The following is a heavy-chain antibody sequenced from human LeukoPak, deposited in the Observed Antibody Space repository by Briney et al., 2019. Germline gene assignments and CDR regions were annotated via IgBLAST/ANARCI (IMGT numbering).Heavy chain of an antibody. CDR1: GGSISSGGYY. V-gene: IGHV4-31*03. CDR2: IYYSGST. D-gene: IGHD2-2*01. CDR3: ARSTYQLLSQYNWFDP. Sequence: SETLSLTCTVSGGSISSGGYYWSWIRQHPGKGLEWIGYIYYSGSTYYNPSLKSRVTISVDTSKNQFSLKLSSVTAADTAVYYCARSTYQLLSQYNWFDPWGQGTLVTVSS. J-gene: IGHJ5*02.